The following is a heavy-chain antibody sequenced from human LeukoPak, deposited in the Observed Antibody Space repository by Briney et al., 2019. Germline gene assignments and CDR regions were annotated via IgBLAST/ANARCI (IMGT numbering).Heavy chain of an antibody. V-gene: IGHV3-30*02. CDR2: MRFDGSNK. D-gene: IGHD3-10*01. J-gene: IGHJ4*02. CDR1: GSNFNNYG. CDR3: AREDAEDVLLWFGELN. Sequence: GGSLRLSCAASGSNFNNYGMHWVRQAPGKGLEWVAFMRFDGSNKYYADSVKGRSIISRDNSKNTLYLQMNSLRGEDTAVYFCAREDAEDVLLWFGELNSGQGTLVTVSS.